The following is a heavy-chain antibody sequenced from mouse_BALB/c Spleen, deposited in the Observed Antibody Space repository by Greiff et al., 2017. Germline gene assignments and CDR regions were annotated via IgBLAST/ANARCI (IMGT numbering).Heavy chain of an antibody. CDR2: ISSGGSYT. J-gene: IGHJ4*01. CDR3: AMVTPYYYAMDY. V-gene: IGHV5-9-4*01. CDR1: GFTFSSYA. Sequence: EVMLVESGGGLVKPGGSLKLSCAASGFTFSSYAMSWVRQSPEKRLEWVAEISSGGSYTYYPDTVTGRFTISRDNAKNTLYLEMSSLRSEDTAMYYCAMVTPYYYAMDYWGQGTSVTVFS.